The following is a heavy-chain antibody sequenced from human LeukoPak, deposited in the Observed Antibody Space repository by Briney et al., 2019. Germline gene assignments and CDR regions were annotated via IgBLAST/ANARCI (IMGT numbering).Heavy chain of an antibody. CDR1: GGSISSYY. J-gene: IGHJ4*02. CDR2: IYTSGST. V-gene: IGHV4-4*07. CDR3: ARVGTGYSSGPVDY. Sequence: SETLSLTCTVSGGSISSYYWSWIRQPAGKGLEWIGRIYTSGSTNYNPSLKSRVTMSVDTSKNQFSLELSSVTAADTAVYYCARVGTGYSSGPVDYWGQGTLVTVSS. D-gene: IGHD6-19*01.